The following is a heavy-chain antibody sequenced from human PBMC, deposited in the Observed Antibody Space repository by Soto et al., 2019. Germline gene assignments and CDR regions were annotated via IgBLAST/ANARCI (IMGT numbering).Heavy chain of an antibody. D-gene: IGHD2-21*02. V-gene: IGHV3-74*01. J-gene: IGHJ4*02. Sequence: GGSLRLSCVASGFTFDYYWMNWVRQAPGEGLMWVSRLQTDGSHPDYADSVKGRFTISRDNAKNTLYLQMNNLRAEDTAVYCCARGGDPDYWGQGTLVNVSS. CDR3: ARGGDPDY. CDR1: GFTFDYYW. CDR2: LQTDGSHP.